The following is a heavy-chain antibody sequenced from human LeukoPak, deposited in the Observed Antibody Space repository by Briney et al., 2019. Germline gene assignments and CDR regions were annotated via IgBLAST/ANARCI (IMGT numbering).Heavy chain of an antibody. CDR3: ARGRRYSDYYDSTSPFDS. J-gene: IGHJ4*02. CDR1: GGSISSYY. Sequence: SETLSLTCTVSGGSISSYYWSWIRQPPGKGLEWIGYIYYSGSTNYNPSLKGRVTISVDTSRNQFSLKLSSVTAADTAVYYCARGRRYSDYYDSTSPFDSWGQGTLVTVSS. CDR2: IYYSGST. D-gene: IGHD3-22*01. V-gene: IGHV4-59*08.